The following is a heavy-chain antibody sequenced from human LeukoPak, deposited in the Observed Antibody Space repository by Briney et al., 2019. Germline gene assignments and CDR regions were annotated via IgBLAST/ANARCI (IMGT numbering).Heavy chain of an antibody. CDR3: ARRFEDILTGYYTNWFDP. J-gene: IGHJ5*02. CDR1: GYTFTGYY. V-gene: IGHV1-2*02. CDR2: INPNSGGT. Sequence: ASVKVSCKASGYTFTGYYMHWVRQAPGQGLEWMGWINPNSGGTNYAQKFQGRVTMTRDTSISTAYMELRSLRSDDTAVYYCARRFEDILTGYYTNWFDPWGQGTLVTVSS. D-gene: IGHD3-9*01.